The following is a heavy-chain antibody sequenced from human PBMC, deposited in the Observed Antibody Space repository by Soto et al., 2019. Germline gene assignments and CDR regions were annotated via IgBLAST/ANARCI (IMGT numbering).Heavy chain of an antibody. D-gene: IGHD3-22*01. V-gene: IGHV1-69*06. CDR2: IIPIFGAT. CDR3: ARDRTDSGYYTNWLDP. J-gene: IGHJ5*02. Sequence: ATPVKVSCKAPGGTFGSDAITWVRQVPGQGLEWVGRIIPIFGATNYAQNLQGRVTISADKSTLTSYMELHTLTSAETALYYCARDRTDSGYYTNWLDPWGQGTQVTVSS. CDR1: GGTFGSDA.